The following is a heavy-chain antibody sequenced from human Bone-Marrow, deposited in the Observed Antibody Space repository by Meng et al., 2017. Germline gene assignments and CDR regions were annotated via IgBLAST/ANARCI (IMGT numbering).Heavy chain of an antibody. J-gene: IGHJ6*02. V-gene: IGHV3-23*01. CDR1: GFIFSSYA. Sequence: GESLKISCAASGFIFSSYAMSWVRQAPGKGLEWVSAISGSGGSTYYADSVKGRFTISRDNSKNTLYLQMNSLRAEDTAVYYCATSGYSSGWYAYYYYYGMDVWGQGTTVTVSS. CDR3: ATSGYSSGWYAYYYYYGMDV. D-gene: IGHD6-19*01. CDR2: ISGSGGST.